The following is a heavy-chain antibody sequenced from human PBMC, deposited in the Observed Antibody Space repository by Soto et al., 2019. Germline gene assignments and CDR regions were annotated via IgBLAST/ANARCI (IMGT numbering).Heavy chain of an antibody. CDR1: GDTFTSYS. CDR2: IIPKFGST. Sequence: QGQLVQSGAEVKKPGSSVKVSCKSSGDTFTSYSIAWMRQAPGQGLEWMGGIIPKFGSTKYARKVQDRVTITADEATSTAYMELSGLRSEDTAVYLCARCLSSSWFAVFFQFWGQGTRVTVSS. D-gene: IGHD6-13*01. J-gene: IGHJ1*01. V-gene: IGHV1-69*01. CDR3: ARCLSSSWFAVFFQF.